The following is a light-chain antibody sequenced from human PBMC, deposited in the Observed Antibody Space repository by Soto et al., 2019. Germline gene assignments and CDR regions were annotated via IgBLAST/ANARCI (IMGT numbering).Light chain of an antibody. CDR2: DAS. Sequence: DIQMTQSPSSLSASVGDRVTITCQASQDISNYLNWYQQKPGKAPKLLIYDASNLETGVPSRFSVSGSWTDFTFTISSLQPEDIATYYCQQYDNLPSITFGQGTRLEIK. CDR3: QQYDNLPSIT. CDR1: QDISNY. V-gene: IGKV1-33*01. J-gene: IGKJ5*01.